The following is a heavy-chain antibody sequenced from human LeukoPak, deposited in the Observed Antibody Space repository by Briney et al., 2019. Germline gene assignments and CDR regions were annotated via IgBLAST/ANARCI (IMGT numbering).Heavy chain of an antibody. CDR3: ARENSGYDSLDY. J-gene: IGHJ4*02. CDR1: GYSISSGYY. V-gene: IGHV4-38-2*02. CDR2: IYHSGTT. D-gene: IGHD5-12*01. Sequence: SETLSLTCTVSGYSISSGYYWGWIRQPPGKGLEWIGSIYHSGTTYYNPSLKSRVTISVDTSKNQFSLKLSSVTAADTAVYYCARENSGYDSLDYWGRGTLVTVSS.